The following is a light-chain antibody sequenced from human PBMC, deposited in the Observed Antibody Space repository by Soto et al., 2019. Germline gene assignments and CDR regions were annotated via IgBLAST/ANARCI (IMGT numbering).Light chain of an antibody. Sequence: EIVLTQSPGTLSLSPGDRATLSCKASQSVADNYLAWYQQKPGQAPRLLIYAASRRAIGIPDTFSGSGSGTGFTLTITRLEPEDFALYYCQQYGHSPRTFGQGTKVEIK. CDR3: QQYGHSPRT. J-gene: IGKJ1*01. V-gene: IGKV3-20*01. CDR2: AAS. CDR1: QSVADNY.